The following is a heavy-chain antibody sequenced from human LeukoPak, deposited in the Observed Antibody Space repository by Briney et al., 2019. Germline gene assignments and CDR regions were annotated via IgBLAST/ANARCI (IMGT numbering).Heavy chain of an antibody. D-gene: IGHD4/OR15-4a*01. CDR3: ARLLTDFDC. Sequence: ASVKVSCKASGYTFTDYFIHWVRQAPGQGLEWMGRINPRSGSTNYAQNFQGRVTMTTDTSITSAYMELSRLTSDDTAVYFCARLLTDFDCWGQGSLVTVSS. CDR1: GYTFTDYF. J-gene: IGHJ4*02. CDR2: INPRSGST. V-gene: IGHV1-2*06.